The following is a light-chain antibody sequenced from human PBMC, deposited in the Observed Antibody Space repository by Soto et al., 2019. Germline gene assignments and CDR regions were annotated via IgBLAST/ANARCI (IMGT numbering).Light chain of an antibody. J-gene: IGLJ1*01. CDR1: SSNIGNNY. CDR2: DNN. CDR3: GTWDSNSYV. V-gene: IGLV1-51*01. Sequence: QSVLTQPPSASAAPGQKVTISCSGSSSNIGNNYVSWYQQLPGTAPKVLIYDNNKRPSGIPDRFSGSKSGTSATLGITGLQTGDEADYYCGTWDSNSYVFGTGTKV.